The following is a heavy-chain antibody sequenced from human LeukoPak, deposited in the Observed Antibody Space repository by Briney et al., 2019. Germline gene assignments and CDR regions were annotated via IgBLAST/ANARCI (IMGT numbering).Heavy chain of an antibody. V-gene: IGHV3-73*01. D-gene: IGHD5-18*01. CDR2: IRSKANSYAT. CDR1: GFTFSGSA. Sequence: GGSLRLSCAASGFTFSGSAMHWVRQASGKGLEWVGRIRSKANSYATAYAASVKGRFTISRDDSKNTAYLQMNSLKTEDTAVYYCTSPTAMVIDWGQGTLVTVSS. CDR3: TSPTAMVID. J-gene: IGHJ4*02.